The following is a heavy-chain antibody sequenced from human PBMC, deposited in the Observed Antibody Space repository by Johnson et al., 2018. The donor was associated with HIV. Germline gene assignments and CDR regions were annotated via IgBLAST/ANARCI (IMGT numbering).Heavy chain of an antibody. V-gene: IGHV3-30*18. D-gene: IGHD3-22*01. CDR2: LSFAATKT. CDR3: AKDRITYYYDSSGYYSREPDAFDI. J-gene: IGHJ3*02. Sequence: QVQLVESGGGVVQPGRSLRLSCAASHFSLSSYGMHWVRQAPGKGLEWVAGLSFAATKTYYGDSVKGRFTVSKDISKNTLYLEMNSLRPEDTAMYYCAKDRITYYYDSSGYYSREPDAFDIWGQGTMVTVSS. CDR1: HFSLSSYG.